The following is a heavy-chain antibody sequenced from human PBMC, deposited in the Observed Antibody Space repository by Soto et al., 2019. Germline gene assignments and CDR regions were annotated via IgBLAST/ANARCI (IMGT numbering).Heavy chain of an antibody. CDR3: ARSAYDSSGYYYHLFDY. D-gene: IGHD3-22*01. Sequence: GASVKVSCKASGGTFSSYAISWVRQAPGQGLEWMGGIIPIFGTANYAQKFQGRVTITADESTSTAYMELSSLRSEDTAVYYCARSAYDSSGYYYHLFDYWGQGTLVTSPQ. V-gene: IGHV1-69*13. J-gene: IGHJ4*02. CDR2: IIPIFGTA. CDR1: GGTFSSYA.